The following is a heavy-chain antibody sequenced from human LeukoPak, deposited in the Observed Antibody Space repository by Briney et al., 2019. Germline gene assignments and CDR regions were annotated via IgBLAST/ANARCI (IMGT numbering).Heavy chain of an antibody. D-gene: IGHD2-15*01. V-gene: IGHV3-53*01. Sequence: PGGSLRLSCAASRFTISSSYMNWVRQAPGKVLEWVSVIYSGGSTYYADSVKGRLTISRDNSKNTLYLQMNSLRAEDTAVYYCARGCSDGSCYDYWGQGTLVTVSS. CDR3: ARGCSDGSCYDY. CDR2: IYSGGST. CDR1: RFTISSSY. J-gene: IGHJ4*02.